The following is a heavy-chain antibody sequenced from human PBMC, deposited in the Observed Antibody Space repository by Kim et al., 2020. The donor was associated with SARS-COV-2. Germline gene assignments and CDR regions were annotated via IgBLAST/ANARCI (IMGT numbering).Heavy chain of an antibody. J-gene: IGHJ6*02. CDR3: ARLDRDYYYYGMDV. Sequence: SPSFQGHVTISADKSISTAYLQWSSLKASDTAMYYCARLDRDYYYYGMDVWGQGTTVTVSS. V-gene: IGHV5-10-1*01.